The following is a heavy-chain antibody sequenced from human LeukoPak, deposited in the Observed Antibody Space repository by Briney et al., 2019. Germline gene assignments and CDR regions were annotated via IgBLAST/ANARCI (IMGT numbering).Heavy chain of an antibody. CDR3: AKAKGYISAWDPFDY. CDR1: GFTFSTYG. V-gene: IGHV3-33*06. Sequence: GGSLRLSCAASGFTFSTYGMHWVRQAPGKGLVWVAVIWSDGSNKYYVDSVKGRFTISRDNSKNTLSLQMNSLSADDTSVYYCAKAKGYISAWDPFDYWGQGTLVTVSS. J-gene: IGHJ4*02. CDR2: IWSDGSNK. D-gene: IGHD3-22*01.